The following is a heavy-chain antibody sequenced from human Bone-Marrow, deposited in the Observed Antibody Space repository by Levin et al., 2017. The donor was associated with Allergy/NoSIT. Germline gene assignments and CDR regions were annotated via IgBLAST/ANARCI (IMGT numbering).Heavy chain of an antibody. Sequence: GGSLRLSCAASGFTFDDYGMSWVRQAPGKGLEWVSGINWNGGSTGYADSVKGRFTISRDNAKNSLYLQMNSLRAEDTALYHCAREGRQQPWYYYYGMDVWGQGTTVTVSS. V-gene: IGHV3-20*01. CDR2: INWNGGST. J-gene: IGHJ6*02. CDR1: GFTFDDYG. D-gene: IGHD6-13*01. CDR3: AREGRQQPWYYYYGMDV.